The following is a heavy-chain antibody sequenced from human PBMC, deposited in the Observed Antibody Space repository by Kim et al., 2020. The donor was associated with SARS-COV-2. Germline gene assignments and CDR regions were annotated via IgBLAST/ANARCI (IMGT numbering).Heavy chain of an antibody. D-gene: IGHD3-22*01. Sequence: QGRVTITADKSTSTAYMELGSLRSEDTAVYYCARAVLPYYYDSSGYAFDIWGQGTMVTVSS. J-gene: IGHJ3*02. CDR3: ARAVLPYYYDSSGYAFDI. V-gene: IGHV1-69*04.